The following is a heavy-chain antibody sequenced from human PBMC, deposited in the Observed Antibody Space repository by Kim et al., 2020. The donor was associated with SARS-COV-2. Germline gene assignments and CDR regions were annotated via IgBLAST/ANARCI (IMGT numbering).Heavy chain of an antibody. Sequence: GSEKFYVDSGKGRFTISRDNAKNSLYLQMDSLRAADTAVYYCARGGRPGDYWGQGTRVTVSS. CDR2: GSEK. D-gene: IGHD6-6*01. CDR3: ARGGRPGDY. V-gene: IGHV3-7*01. J-gene: IGHJ4*02.